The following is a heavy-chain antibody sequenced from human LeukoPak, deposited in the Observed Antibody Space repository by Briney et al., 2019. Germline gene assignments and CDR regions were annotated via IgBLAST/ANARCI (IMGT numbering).Heavy chain of an antibody. J-gene: IGHJ3*02. CDR3: AREGGAFDI. CDR2: IYYSGST. CDR1: GGSISSYY. V-gene: IGHV4-59*12. Sequence: SETLSLTCTVSGGSISSYYWSWIRQPPGKGLEWIGYIYYSGSTNYNPSLKSRVTISVDTSKNQFSLQLNSVTPEDTAVYFCAREGGAFDIWGQGTMVTVSS.